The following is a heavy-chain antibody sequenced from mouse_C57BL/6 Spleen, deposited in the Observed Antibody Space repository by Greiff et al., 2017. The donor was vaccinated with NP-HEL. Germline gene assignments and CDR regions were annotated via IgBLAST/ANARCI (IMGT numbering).Heavy chain of an antibody. Sequence: QVQLQQPGAELVRPASSVKLSCKASGYTFTSYWMHWVKQRPIQGLEWIGNIDPSDSETHYNQKFKDKATLTVDKSSSTAYMQLSSLTSEDSAVYYCARDGSSYAGDYFDYWGQGTTLTVSS. CDR2: IDPSDSET. J-gene: IGHJ2*01. V-gene: IGHV1-52*01. CDR3: ARDGSSYAGDYFDY. CDR1: GYTFTSYW. D-gene: IGHD1-1*01.